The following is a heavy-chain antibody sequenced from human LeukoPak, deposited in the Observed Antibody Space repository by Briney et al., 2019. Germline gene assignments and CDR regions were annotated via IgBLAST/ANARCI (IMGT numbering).Heavy chain of an antibody. CDR1: GFTFSNSA. CDR3: ARDPLRYLRVGHYDY. D-gene: IGHD3-9*01. CDR2: IDYDSSHI. V-gene: IGHV3-21*01. J-gene: IGHJ4*02. Sequence: EGSLRLSCAAPGFTFSNSAMNWVRQAPGKGLEWVSSIDYDSSHIYYAASVRGRFTISRDNARNSVYLQMNSLRVEDTAVYYCARDPLRYLRVGHYDYWGQGTLVAVSS.